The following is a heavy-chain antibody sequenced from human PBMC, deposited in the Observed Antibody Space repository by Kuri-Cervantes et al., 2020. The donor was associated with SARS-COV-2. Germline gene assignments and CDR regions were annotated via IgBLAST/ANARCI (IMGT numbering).Heavy chain of an antibody. Sequence: GGSLRLSCRASGSTFSIYSMNWVRQAPGKGLEWVSYISSSSSTIYYADSVKGRFTISRDNSKNTLYLQMNSLRAEDTAVYYCAREGQQQLVPGRYYYYYYGMDVWGQGTTVTVSS. D-gene: IGHD6-13*01. J-gene: IGHJ6*02. CDR2: ISSSSSTI. CDR1: GSTFSIYS. CDR3: AREGQQQLVPGRYYYYYYGMDV. V-gene: IGHV3-48*01.